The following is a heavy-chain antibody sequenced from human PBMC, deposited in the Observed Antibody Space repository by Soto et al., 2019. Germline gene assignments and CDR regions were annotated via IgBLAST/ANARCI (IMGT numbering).Heavy chain of an antibody. V-gene: IGHV3-30-3*01. CDR1: GFTFSSYA. CDR3: ARDKITLVPNSFDY. J-gene: IGHJ4*02. CDR2: ISYDGSNK. Sequence: GGSLRLSCAASGFTFSSYAMHWVRQAPGKGLEWVAVISYDGSNKYYADSVKGRFTISRDNSKNTLYLQMNSLRAEDTAVYYCARDKITLVPNSFDYWGQGTLVTVSS. D-gene: IGHD6-6*01.